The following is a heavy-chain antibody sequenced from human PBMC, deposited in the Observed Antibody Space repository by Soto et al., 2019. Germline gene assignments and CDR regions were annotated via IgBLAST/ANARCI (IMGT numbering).Heavy chain of an antibody. CDR2: IYHSGST. V-gene: IGHV4-38-2*01. Sequence: PSETLSLTCAVSGYSISSGYYWGWIRQPPGKGLEWIGSIYHSGSTYYNPSLKSRVTISVDTSKNQFSLKLSSVTAADTAVYYCARVVPAARPTYYYYGMDVLDQGTTVAVSS. D-gene: IGHD2-2*02. J-gene: IGHJ6*02. CDR3: ARVVPAARPTYYYYGMDV. CDR1: GYSISSGYY.